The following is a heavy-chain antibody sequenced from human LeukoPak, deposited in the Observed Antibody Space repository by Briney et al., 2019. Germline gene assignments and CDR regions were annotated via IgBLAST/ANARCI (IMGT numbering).Heavy chain of an antibody. Sequence: GASVKVSCKASGGTFSSYAISWVRQAPGQGLEWMGRIIPMLCIANYAQKFQGRVTITADKSPSTAYMELSSLRSEDTAVYYCARGGFVTTTARVSEFDYWGQGTLVTVSS. V-gene: IGHV1-69*04. D-gene: IGHD4-17*01. J-gene: IGHJ4*02. CDR1: GGTFSSYA. CDR2: IIPMLCIA. CDR3: ARGGFVTTTARVSEFDY.